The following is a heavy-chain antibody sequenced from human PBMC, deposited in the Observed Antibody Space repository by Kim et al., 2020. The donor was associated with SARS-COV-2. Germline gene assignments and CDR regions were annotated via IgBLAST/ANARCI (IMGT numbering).Heavy chain of an antibody. D-gene: IGHD2-2*01. Sequence: FQGRVTITADESTSTAYMELSSLRSEDTAVYYCARGVSCSSTSCYGLFDYWGQGTLVTVSS. J-gene: IGHJ4*02. CDR3: ARGVSCSSTSCYGLFDY. V-gene: IGHV1-69*01.